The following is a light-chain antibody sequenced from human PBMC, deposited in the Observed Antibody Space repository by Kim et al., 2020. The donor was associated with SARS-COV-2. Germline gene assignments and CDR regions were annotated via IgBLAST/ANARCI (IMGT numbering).Light chain of an antibody. CDR2: NNN. CDR3: ASWDDTLSGWV. Sequence: GQRVIISCSGSSSNSGSNAVNWYQQVPGTAPKVLIYNNNQRPSGVPDRFSASKSGTSASLAISGLQSEDEADYYCASWDDTLSGWVFGGGTQLTVL. V-gene: IGLV1-44*01. J-gene: IGLJ3*02. CDR1: SSNSGSNA.